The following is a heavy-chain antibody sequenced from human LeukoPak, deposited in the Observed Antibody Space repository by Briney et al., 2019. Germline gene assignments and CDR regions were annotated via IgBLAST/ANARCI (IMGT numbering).Heavy chain of an antibody. V-gene: IGHV3-48*03. CDR1: GFTFSSYE. CDR2: ISNTGDII. CDR3: AKDATAAVGTVYMDV. J-gene: IGHJ6*03. D-gene: IGHD6-13*01. Sequence: PGGSLRLSCAASGFTFSSYEMNWVRQAPGKGLEWISHISNTGDIIHYADSVEGRFTISRDNAKNSLYLQMNSLRAEDTAVYYCAKDATAAVGTVYMDVWGKGTTVTISS.